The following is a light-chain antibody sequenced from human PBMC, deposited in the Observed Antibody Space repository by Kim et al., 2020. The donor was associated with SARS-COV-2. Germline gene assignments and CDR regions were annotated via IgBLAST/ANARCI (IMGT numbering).Light chain of an antibody. V-gene: IGKV3-11*01. CDR2: ETS. CDR3: QQRSRWPPVLT. CDR1: QTITTY. Sequence: PGARATLSCRASQTITTYLAWYQQKPGQPPRLLIYETSTRAAGVPVRFTGSGSGTDFTLTITSLEPEDFAIYYCQQRSRWPPVLTFGGGTKVDIK. J-gene: IGKJ4*01.